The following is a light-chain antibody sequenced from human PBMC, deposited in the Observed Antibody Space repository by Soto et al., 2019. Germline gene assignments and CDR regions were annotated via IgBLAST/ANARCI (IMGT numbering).Light chain of an antibody. J-gene: IGKJ5*01. CDR1: QKISSRY. CDR3: QQYGGTPPIT. CDR2: GAS. V-gene: IGKV3-20*01. Sequence: EIVLTQSLGTLSLSPWERATLSCRASQKISSRYLAWYLQKPGQAPRFLIYGASSRATGIPDRFSGSGSGTDFTLTISRLEPEDFAVYYCQQYGGTPPITFGQGTRLEIK.